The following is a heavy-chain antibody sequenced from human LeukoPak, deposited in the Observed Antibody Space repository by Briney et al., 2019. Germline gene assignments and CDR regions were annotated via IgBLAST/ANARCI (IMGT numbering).Heavy chain of an antibody. Sequence: ASVKVSCKASGYTFTTYPMHCVRQAPGQRLEGMGWIIAGNGNTKYSQKFQGRVNITRDKSASTDYMALSRLRSQATAVYYCANVSGYRSSWFDYWGQGTLVTVSS. J-gene: IGHJ4*02. V-gene: IGHV1-3*01. D-gene: IGHD6-13*01. CDR2: IIAGNGNT. CDR3: ANVSGYRSSWFDY. CDR1: GYTFTTYP.